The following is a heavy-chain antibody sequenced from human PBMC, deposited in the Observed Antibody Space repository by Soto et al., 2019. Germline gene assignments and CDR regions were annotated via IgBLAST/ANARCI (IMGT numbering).Heavy chain of an antibody. CDR1: GGSISSGGYS. CDR2: IYHSGST. V-gene: IGHV4-30-2*01. Sequence: SETLSLTCAVSGGSISSGGYSWSWIRHPPGKGLEWIGYIYHSGSTYYNPSLKSRVTISVDRSKNQFSLNLSSVTAADTAVYYCARGMTTVTTYDYWGQGALVTVSS. CDR3: ARGMTTVTTYDY. D-gene: IGHD4-4*01. J-gene: IGHJ4*02.